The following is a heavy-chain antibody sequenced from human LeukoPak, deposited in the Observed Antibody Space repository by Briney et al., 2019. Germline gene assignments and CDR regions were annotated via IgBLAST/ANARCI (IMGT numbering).Heavy chain of an antibody. CDR3: ARERIYYYDSSGYYYEYDAFDI. CDR1: GYTFTSYY. D-gene: IGHD3-22*01. CDR2: INPNSGGT. J-gene: IGHJ3*02. V-gene: IGHV1-2*02. Sequence: GASVKVSCKASGYTFTSYYMHWVRQAPGQGLEWMGWINPNSGGTNYAQKFQGRVTMTRDTSINTAYMELSRLRSDDTAVYYCARERIYYYDSSGYYYEYDAFDIWGQGTMVTVSS.